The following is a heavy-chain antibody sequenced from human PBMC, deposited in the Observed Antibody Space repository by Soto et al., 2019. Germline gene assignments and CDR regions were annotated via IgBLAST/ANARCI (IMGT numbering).Heavy chain of an antibody. V-gene: IGHV4-39*01. D-gene: IGHD3-16*01. CDR3: ASRMEGGWFDP. CDR2: IYYSGST. J-gene: IGHJ5*02. Sequence: QLQLQESGPGLVKPSETLSLTCTVSGGSISSSSYYWGWIRQPPGKGLEWIGSIYYSGSTYYNPSLKSRVTISVDTSKNQFSLKLSSVIAADPAVYYCASRMEGGWFDPWGQGTLVTVSS. CDR1: GGSISSSSYY.